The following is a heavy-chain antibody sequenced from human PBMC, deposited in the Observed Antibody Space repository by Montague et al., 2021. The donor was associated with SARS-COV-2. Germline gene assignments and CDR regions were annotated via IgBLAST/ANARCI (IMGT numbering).Heavy chain of an antibody. CDR2: IFRSGAGT. Sequence: SLRLSFTASGFPFNTYTMTWVRQAPGKGLEWVSSIFRSGAGTYYADSVQGRFTISRDNSKNTLYLQLHGLRAEDTAVYYCAKNGGSGSLVYWYFDLWGRGTPVAVSS. CDR1: GFPFNTYT. V-gene: IGHV3-23*01. D-gene: IGHD2-8*01. J-gene: IGHJ2*01. CDR3: AKNGGSGSLVYWYFDL.